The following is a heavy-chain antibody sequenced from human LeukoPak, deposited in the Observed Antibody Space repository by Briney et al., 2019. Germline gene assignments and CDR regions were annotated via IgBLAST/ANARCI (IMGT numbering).Heavy chain of an antibody. V-gene: IGHV1-69*06. Sequence: SVKVSCKASGGTFSSYAIGWVRQAPGQGLEWMGGIIPIFGTANYAQKFQGRVTITADKSTSTAYMELSSLRSEDTAVYYCARGETRGYSPSDWFDPWGQGTLVTVSS. D-gene: IGHD5-12*01. CDR3: ARGETRGYSPSDWFDP. J-gene: IGHJ5*02. CDR2: IIPIFGTA. CDR1: GGTFSSYA.